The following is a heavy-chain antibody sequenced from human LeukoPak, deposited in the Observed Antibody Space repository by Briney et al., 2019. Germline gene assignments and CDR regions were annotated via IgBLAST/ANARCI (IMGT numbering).Heavy chain of an antibody. CDR3: ARVLTVGQTGGVDY. Sequence: GGSLRLSCAASGFTFGDYYMSWIRQAPGKGLEWVADISARSTIIYYADSVKGRFTISRDNVKNLLFLQMNSLRHDDAAMYYCARVLTVGQTGGVDYWGQGTLVSVSS. CDR2: ISARSTII. J-gene: IGHJ4*02. CDR1: GFTFGDYY. D-gene: IGHD1-14*01. V-gene: IGHV3-11*04.